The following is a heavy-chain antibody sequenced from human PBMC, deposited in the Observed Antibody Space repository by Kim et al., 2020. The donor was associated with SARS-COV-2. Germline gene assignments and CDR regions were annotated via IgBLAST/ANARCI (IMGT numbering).Heavy chain of an antibody. D-gene: IGHD3-10*01. Sequence: GGSLRLSCVGSGFRFSDYYMSWIRQAPGKGLEWVSHISSGSSFTHYTDSAKGRFTISRDNAKNSLYLQIDGLTAEDTAVYYCATSFEAWGSGTSIYFDHWGQGTPVTVFS. CDR1: GFRFSDYY. CDR2: ISSGSSFT. V-gene: IGHV3-11*03. J-gene: IGHJ4*02. CDR3: ATSFEAWGSGTSIYFDH.